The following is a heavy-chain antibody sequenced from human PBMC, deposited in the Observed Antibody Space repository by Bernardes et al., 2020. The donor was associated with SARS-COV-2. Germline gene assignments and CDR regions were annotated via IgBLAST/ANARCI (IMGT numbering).Heavy chain of an antibody. D-gene: IGHD3-22*01. CDR3: VRDMGLSGYWRY. Sequence: GGSLRLSCEASGFSLNIYSVHWVRQAPGKGLEWIAYISFSSSYVFFSESVKGRFTISRDNEKNSAYLQMSSLRADDTAVYYCVRDMGLSGYWRYWGQGALVTVSS. V-gene: IGHV3-21*05. J-gene: IGHJ4*02. CDR1: GFSLNIYS. CDR2: ISFSSSYV.